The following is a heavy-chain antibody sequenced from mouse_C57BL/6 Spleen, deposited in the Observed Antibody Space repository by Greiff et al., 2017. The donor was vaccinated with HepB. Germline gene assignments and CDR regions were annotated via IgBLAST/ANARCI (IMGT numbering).Heavy chain of an antibody. CDR2: IWSGGST. CDR1: GFSLTSYG. D-gene: IGHD1-1*01. Sequence: QVQLQQSGPGLVQPSQSLSITCTVSGFSLTSYGVHWVRQSPGKGLEWLGVIWSGGSTDYNAAFISRLSISKYNSKSQVFFKMNSLQADDTAIYYCARDYYGSSYWYFDVWGTGTTVTVSS. J-gene: IGHJ1*03. V-gene: IGHV2-2*01. CDR3: ARDYYGSSYWYFDV.